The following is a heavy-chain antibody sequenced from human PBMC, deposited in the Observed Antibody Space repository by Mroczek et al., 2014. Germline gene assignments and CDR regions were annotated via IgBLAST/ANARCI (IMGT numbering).Heavy chain of an antibody. V-gene: IGHV3-30-3*01. J-gene: IGHJ4*02. D-gene: IGHD6-13*01. CDR2: ISYDGSNK. CDR1: GFTFSSYA. CDR3: ASLRGIAAP. Sequence: ESGGGVVQPGRSLRLSCAASGFTFSSYAMHWVRQAPGKGLEWVAVISYDGSNKYYAGSVKGRFTISRDNSKNTLYLQMNSLRAEDTAVYYCASLRGIAAPWGQGTLVTVSS.